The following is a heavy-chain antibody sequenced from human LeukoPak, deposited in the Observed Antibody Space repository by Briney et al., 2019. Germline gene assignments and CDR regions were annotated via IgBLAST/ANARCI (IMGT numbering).Heavy chain of an antibody. CDR1: GFTFSSYA. D-gene: IGHD3-10*01. CDR2: ISGSGGST. J-gene: IGHJ4*02. Sequence: GGSLRLSCAASGFTFSSYAMSWVRQAPGKGLEWVSAISGSGGSTYYADSVKGRFTLSRDNSKNTLYLQMNSLRAEDTAVYYCAKAPVRGFGECWGQGTLVTVSS. V-gene: IGHV3-23*01. CDR3: AKAPVRGFGEC.